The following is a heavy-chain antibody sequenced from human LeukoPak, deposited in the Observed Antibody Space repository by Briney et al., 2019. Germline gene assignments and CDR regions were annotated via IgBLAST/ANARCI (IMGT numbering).Heavy chain of an antibody. V-gene: IGHV4-34*01. J-gene: IGHJ3*02. D-gene: IGHD2-21*01. CDR3: ARVIRRNDAFDI. CDR1: GGSFSGYY. CDR2: INHSGST. Sequence: PSETLSLTCAVYGGSFSGYYWSWIRQPPGKGLEWIGEINHSGSTNYNPSLKSRVTISVDTSKNQFSLKLSSVTAADTAVYYCARVIRRNDAFDIWGQGTMVTVSS.